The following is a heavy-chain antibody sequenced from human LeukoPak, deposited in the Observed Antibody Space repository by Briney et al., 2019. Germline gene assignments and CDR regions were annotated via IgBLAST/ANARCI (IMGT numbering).Heavy chain of an antibody. D-gene: IGHD5-24*01. Sequence: GGSLRLSCAASGFTVSSNYMSWVRQAPGKGLEWVSVIYSGGSTYYADSVKGRFTISRDNSKNTLYLQMNSLRAEDTAVYYCARNLGDGYPSSYYGMDVWGQGTTVTVSS. CDR3: ARNLGDGYPSSYYGMDV. J-gene: IGHJ6*02. CDR1: GFTVSSNY. CDR2: IYSGGST. V-gene: IGHV3-66*01.